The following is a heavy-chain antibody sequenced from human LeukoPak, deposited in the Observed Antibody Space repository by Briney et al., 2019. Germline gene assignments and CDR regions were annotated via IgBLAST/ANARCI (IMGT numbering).Heavy chain of an antibody. CDR2: IYYSGST. CDR1: GGSISSSSYY. Sequence: PSETLSLTCTVSGGSISSSSYYWGWIRQPPGKGLEWIGSIYYSGSTYYNPSLKSRVTISVDTSKNQFSLKLSSVTAAATAVYYCARDRYYYDSSGYYYFDYWGQGTLVTVSS. J-gene: IGHJ4*02. D-gene: IGHD3-22*01. V-gene: IGHV4-39*07. CDR3: ARDRYYYDSSGYYYFDY.